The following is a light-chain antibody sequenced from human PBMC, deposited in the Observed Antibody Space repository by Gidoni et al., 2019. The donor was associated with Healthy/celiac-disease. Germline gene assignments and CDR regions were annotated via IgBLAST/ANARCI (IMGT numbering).Light chain of an antibody. CDR3: QQLNSYPLT. CDR2: AAS. J-gene: IGKJ4*01. V-gene: IGKV1-9*01. CDR1: QGISSY. Sequence: IPFTHSPSFLSASVGDRVTITCRASQGISSYLAWYQQKPGKAPKLMIYAASTLQSGVPSRFSGSGSGTEFTLTISSLQPEDVATYYCQQLNSYPLTFGGXTKVEIK.